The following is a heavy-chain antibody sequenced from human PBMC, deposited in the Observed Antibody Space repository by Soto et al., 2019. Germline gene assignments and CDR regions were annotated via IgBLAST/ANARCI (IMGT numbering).Heavy chain of an antibody. V-gene: IGHV3-23*01. CDR3: AKSNPIIWFNYYYYYGMDV. D-gene: IGHD3-10*01. Sequence: GGSLRLSCAASGFTSSSYAMSWVRQAPGKGLEWVSAISGSGGSTYYADSVKGRFTISRDNSKNTLYLQMNSLRAEDTAVYYCAKSNPIIWFNYYYYYGMDVWGQGTTVTVSS. CDR2: ISGSGGST. J-gene: IGHJ6*02. CDR1: GFTSSSYA.